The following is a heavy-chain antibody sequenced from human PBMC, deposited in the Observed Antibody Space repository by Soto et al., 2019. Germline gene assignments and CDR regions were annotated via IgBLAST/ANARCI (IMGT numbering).Heavy chain of an antibody. Sequence: EVQLVESGGGLVQRGGSLRLSCAASGITVYNNYMSWVRQAPGKGLEWVSVIYSGGSTSYADSVKGRFTISRDGSKNTVYLQMNSLRAEDTAVYYCVRDVGVWGRGTTVTVSS. V-gene: IGHV3-66*01. CDR2: IYSGGST. CDR3: VRDVGV. J-gene: IGHJ6*04. CDR1: GITVYNNY.